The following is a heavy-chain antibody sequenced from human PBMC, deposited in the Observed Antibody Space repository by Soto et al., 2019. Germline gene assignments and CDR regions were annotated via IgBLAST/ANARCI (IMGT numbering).Heavy chain of an antibody. CDR2: IYYSGST. CDR1: GGSISTYY. J-gene: IGHJ4*02. D-gene: IGHD3-3*01. CDR3: ARGGWRHIDY. V-gene: IGHV4-59*12. Sequence: QVQLQESGPGLAKPSETLSLTCTGSGGSISTYYWSWIRQPPGKGLEWIGYIYYSGSTNYNPSLKSRVTISVDTSKNQFSLKLSSVTGADTAVYYCARGGWRHIDYWGQGTLVTVSS.